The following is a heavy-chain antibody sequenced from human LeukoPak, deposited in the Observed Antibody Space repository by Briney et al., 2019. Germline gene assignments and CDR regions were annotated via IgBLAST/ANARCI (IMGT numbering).Heavy chain of an antibody. CDR3: ARTDDYSGRLLGDY. CDR2: ISACNGNT. V-gene: IGHV1-18*01. J-gene: IGHJ4*02. Sequence: ASVKVSCKASGYTFTSYGISWVRQAPGQGLEWMGWISACNGNTNYAQKLQGRVTMTTDTSTSTAYMELRSLRSDDTAVYYCARTDDYSGRLLGDYWGQGTLVTVSS. D-gene: IGHD1-26*01. CDR1: GYTFTSYG.